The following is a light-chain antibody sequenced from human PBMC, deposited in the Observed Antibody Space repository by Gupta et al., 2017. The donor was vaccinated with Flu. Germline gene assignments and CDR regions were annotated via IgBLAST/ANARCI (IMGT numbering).Light chain of an antibody. V-gene: IGKV1-5*03. CDR3: QQYNRPFT. CDR1: QSISSW. Sequence: DIPMTPSPSTLSASVEDRVTITCRASQSISSWLAWYQQQAGKAPKLLNYKASSLESVVPTMFSGSGSGTVFILTISRLPPDDFASYCCQQYNRPFTFGRGTKVEIK. J-gene: IGKJ1*01. CDR2: KAS.